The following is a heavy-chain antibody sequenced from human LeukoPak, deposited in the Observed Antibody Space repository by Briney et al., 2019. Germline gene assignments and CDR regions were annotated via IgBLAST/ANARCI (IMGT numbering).Heavy chain of an antibody. D-gene: IGHD4-11*01. J-gene: IGHJ6*02. CDR3: ANYSPRGHNGMDV. CDR1: GGSIDNYY. CDR2: IYSTGSI. V-gene: IGHV4-4*07. Sequence: SETLSLTCTVSGGSIDNYYWSWIRQPAGKGLEWIGRIYSTGSINYNPSLKSRVTMSVDTSKNQFSLNLSSVTAADTAVYYCANYSPRGHNGMDVWGQGTTVTVSS.